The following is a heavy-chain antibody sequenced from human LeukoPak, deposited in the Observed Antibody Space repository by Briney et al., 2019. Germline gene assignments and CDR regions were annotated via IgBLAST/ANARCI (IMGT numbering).Heavy chain of an antibody. CDR3: ARDRDYGDYNTQDLFVY. Sequence: ASVTVSCKASGYTFTNYGISWVRQAPGQGLEWMGWISAYNGDTNYAQKLQGRVTMTTDTSTSTAYMELRSLRSDDTAVYYCARDRDYGDYNTQDLFVYWGQGTLVTVSS. J-gene: IGHJ4*02. CDR2: ISAYNGDT. V-gene: IGHV1-18*01. CDR1: GYTFTNYG. D-gene: IGHD4-17*01.